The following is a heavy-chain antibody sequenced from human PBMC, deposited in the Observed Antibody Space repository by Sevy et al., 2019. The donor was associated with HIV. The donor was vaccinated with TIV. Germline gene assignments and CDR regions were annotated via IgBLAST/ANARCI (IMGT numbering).Heavy chain of an antibody. J-gene: IGHJ3*02. D-gene: IGHD3-22*01. V-gene: IGHV3-23*01. CDR1: GFTFSSYA. CDR3: AKVIYDSSGYYYHDAFDI. CDR2: ISGSGGST. Sequence: GGSLRLSCAASGFTFSSYAMSWVRQAPGKGLEWVSAISGSGGSTYYADSVKGRFTISRDNSKNTLYLQMNSLRAEDTAVYYCAKVIYDSSGYYYHDAFDIWGQGTMVTVSS.